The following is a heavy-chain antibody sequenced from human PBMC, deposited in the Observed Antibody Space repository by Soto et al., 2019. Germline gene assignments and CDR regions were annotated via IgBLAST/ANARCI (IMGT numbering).Heavy chain of an antibody. CDR2: IYPGGSDT. V-gene: IGHV5-51*01. CDR1: GYSFSNYW. CDR3: GRHPYGDYDIMDV. J-gene: IGHJ6*02. D-gene: IGHD2-8*01. Sequence: GESLKISCKTSGYSFSNYWVGWVRQMPGKGLEWIGIIYPGGSDTRYSPSFQGQVTTSAVKSISTAYLQWSSLKASDTAMYYCGRHPYGDYDIMDVWGQGTTVTVSS.